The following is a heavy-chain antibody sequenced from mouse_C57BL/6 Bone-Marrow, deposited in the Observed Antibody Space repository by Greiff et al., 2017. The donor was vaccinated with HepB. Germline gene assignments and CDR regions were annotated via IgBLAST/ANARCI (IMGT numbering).Heavy chain of an antibody. CDR2: ISYDGSN. D-gene: IGHD3-2*02. V-gene: IGHV3-6*01. CDR1: GYSITSGYY. Sequence: EVKLQESGPGLVKPSQSLSLTCSVTGYSITSGYYWNWIRQFPGNKLEWMGYISYDGSNNYNPSLKNRISITRDTSKNQFFLKLNSVTTEDTATYYCASRLFDYWGQGTTLTVSS. CDR3: ASRLFDY. J-gene: IGHJ2*01.